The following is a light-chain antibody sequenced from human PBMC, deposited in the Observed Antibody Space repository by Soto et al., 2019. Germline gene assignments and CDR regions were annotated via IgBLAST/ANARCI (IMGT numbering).Light chain of an antibody. CDR2: DNN. V-gene: IGLV1-51*01. Sequence: QSVLTQPPSGSAAPGQKVTISCSGSSSNNGNNYVSWYQQLPGTAPKLLIYDNNKRPSGIPDRFSGSKSGTSATLGITGLQTGDEADYYCGTWDSSLSAGVFGGGTQLTVL. CDR3: GTWDSSLSAGV. J-gene: IGLJ2*01. CDR1: SSNNGNNY.